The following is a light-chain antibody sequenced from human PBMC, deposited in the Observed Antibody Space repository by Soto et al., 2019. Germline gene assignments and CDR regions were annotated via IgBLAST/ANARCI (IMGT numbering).Light chain of an antibody. CDR1: SSNIGSNY. V-gene: IGLV1-47*01. CDR3: ASWEVSLGGWF. CDR2: KNN. J-gene: IGLJ2*01. Sequence: QSVLTQPPSASGTPGQRVTISCSGSSSNIGSNYVYWYQQLTGMAPKLLLYKNNNRPSGVPDRFSGSKSCTSASLAIIGLRSEDESDYYCASWEVSLGGWFFGGGTKLTVL.